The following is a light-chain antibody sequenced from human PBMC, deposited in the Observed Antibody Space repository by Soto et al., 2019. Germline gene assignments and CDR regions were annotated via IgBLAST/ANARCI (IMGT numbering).Light chain of an antibody. CDR3: QQYGSSPI. CDR1: QSVSSSY. Sequence: EIVLTQSPGTLSLSPGERATLSCRASQSVSSSYLAWDQQKPVQAPRLLIYGASSRATGIPDRFSGSGSGTNLTLTISRLEPEDFSVYYCQQYGSSPIFGPGTKVDIK. J-gene: IGKJ3*01. CDR2: GAS. V-gene: IGKV3-20*01.